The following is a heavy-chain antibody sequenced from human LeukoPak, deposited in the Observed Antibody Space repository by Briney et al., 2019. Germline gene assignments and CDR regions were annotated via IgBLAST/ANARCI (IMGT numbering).Heavy chain of an antibody. V-gene: IGHV3-7*01. D-gene: IGHD3-22*01. CDR1: GFTFSNYW. Sequence: GGSLRLSCAASGFTFSNYWMSWVRQAPGKGLEWLANINQDGSEIYYVDSVKGRFTISRDNGKNSLYLQINSLRADDTAVYYCARDQGSMIVVRTTSWYFDLWGRGTLVTVSS. CDR2: INQDGSEI. CDR3: ARDQGSMIVVRTTSWYFDL. J-gene: IGHJ2*01.